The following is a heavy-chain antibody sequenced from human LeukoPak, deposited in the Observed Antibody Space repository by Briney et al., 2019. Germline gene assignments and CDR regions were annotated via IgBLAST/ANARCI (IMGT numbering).Heavy chain of an antibody. D-gene: IGHD5-24*01. CDR1: GYTFTSYD. Sequence: ASVRVSCKASGYTFTSYDINWVRQATGQGLEWMGWMNPNSGNTGYAQKFQGRVTMTRNTSISTAYMELSSLRSEDTAVYYCARGLGERWLQKGDYWGQGTLVTVSS. CDR2: MNPNSGNT. V-gene: IGHV1-8*01. CDR3: ARGLGERWLQKGDY. J-gene: IGHJ4*02.